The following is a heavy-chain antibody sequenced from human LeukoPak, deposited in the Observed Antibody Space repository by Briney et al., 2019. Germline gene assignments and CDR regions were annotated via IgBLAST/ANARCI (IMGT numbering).Heavy chain of an antibody. Sequence: PSETLSLTCAVSGGPFSGYFWSWIRQPPGKGLEWIGEIHNSGTTNYNPSLNSRVTISKDTSKNQIYLNLRCVTAADTAVYYCARRYYYNLGSFPFDFWGQGTLVTVSS. CDR1: GGPFSGYF. CDR3: ARRYYYNLGSFPFDF. D-gene: IGHD3-10*01. V-gene: IGHV4-34*01. J-gene: IGHJ4*02. CDR2: IHNSGTT.